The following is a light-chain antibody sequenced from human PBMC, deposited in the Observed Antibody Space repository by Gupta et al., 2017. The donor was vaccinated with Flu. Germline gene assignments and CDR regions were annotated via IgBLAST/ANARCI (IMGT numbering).Light chain of an antibody. V-gene: IGKV1-39*01. Sequence: DIQMTQSPSSLSASVGDRVTITCRASQSIRTYLNWYQQKPGKAPKLLIYGASSLQSGVPSRFSGIGSGTDFTLTISSLQPEDIATYYCQQSYSTLLTFGQGTRLAIK. CDR1: QSIRTY. CDR2: GAS. J-gene: IGKJ5*01. CDR3: QQSYSTLLT.